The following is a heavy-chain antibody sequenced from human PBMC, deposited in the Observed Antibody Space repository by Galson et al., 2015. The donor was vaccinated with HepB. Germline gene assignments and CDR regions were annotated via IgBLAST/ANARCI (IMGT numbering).Heavy chain of an antibody. D-gene: IGHD5-18*01. CDR2: IYYSGST. CDR3: ARARVQLWLSAIGYSDL. Sequence: SETLSLTCTVSGGSISSYYWSWIRQPPGKGLEWIGYIYYSGSTNYNPSLKSRVTISVDTSKNQFSLKLSSVTAADTAVYYCARARVQLWLSAIGYSDLWGRGTLVTVSS. V-gene: IGHV4-59*01. CDR1: GGSISSYY. J-gene: IGHJ2*01.